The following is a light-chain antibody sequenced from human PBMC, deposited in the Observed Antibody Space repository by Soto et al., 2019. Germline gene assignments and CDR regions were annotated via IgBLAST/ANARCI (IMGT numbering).Light chain of an antibody. J-gene: IGKJ4*01. CDR1: QSVSSN. Sequence: EIVVTQSPATLSVSPGERATLSCRASQSVSSNLAWYQQKPGQAPRILLYSASTRATGLPARFSGRWSGTEFTPTTSSLQSEVFAVYYCQQYNNLLSFGRGTKVEIK. V-gene: IGKV3-15*01. CDR3: QQYNNLLS. CDR2: SAS.